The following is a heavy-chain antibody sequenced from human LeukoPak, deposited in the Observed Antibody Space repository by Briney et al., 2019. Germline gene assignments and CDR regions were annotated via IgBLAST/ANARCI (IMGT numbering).Heavy chain of an antibody. J-gene: IGHJ4*02. V-gene: IGHV3-23*01. CDR1: GFTFNNYA. D-gene: IGHD6-19*01. CDR2: ISGSGAST. Sequence: GGSLRLSCVASGFTFNNYAMHWVRQAPGKGLEWVSSISGSGASTYCADSLKGRFFISRDNAKNSLYLQMNSLRAEDTAVYYCARDYSSGWLPDYWGQGTLVTVSS. CDR3: ARDYSSGWLPDY.